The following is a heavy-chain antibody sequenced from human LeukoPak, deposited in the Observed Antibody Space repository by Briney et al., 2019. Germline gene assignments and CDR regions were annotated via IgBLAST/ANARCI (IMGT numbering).Heavy chain of an antibody. CDR3: ARSGWFGEASML. CDR2: MYYSGST. Sequence: PSETLSLTCTVSGGSVSSSNSYWGWIRQPPGKGLEWIGSMYYSGSTSYNPSLKSRVNISVDTSKNQFSLKLSSVTAADTAVYYCARSGWFGEASMLWGQGSLVTVSS. V-gene: IGHV4-39*01. CDR1: GGSVSSSNSY. D-gene: IGHD3-10*01. J-gene: IGHJ4*02.